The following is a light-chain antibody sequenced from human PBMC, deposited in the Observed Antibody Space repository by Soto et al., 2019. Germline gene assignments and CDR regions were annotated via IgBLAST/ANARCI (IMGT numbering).Light chain of an antibody. Sequence: DFVMTQSPDSLAVSLGERATINCKSSQSVLYTSNNKNYLAWYQQRPGQPPKLLIYWASTRESGVPDRFSGSGSGTDVTLTISSLQAEDVAVYYCQQYYSTPLTFGGGTKVEIK. CDR3: QQYYSTPLT. CDR2: WAS. J-gene: IGKJ4*01. V-gene: IGKV4-1*01. CDR1: QSVLYTSNNKNY.